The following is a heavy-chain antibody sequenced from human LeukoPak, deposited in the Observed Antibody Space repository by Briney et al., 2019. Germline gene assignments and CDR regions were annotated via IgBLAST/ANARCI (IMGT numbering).Heavy chain of an antibody. Sequence: GGSLRLSCAASGFTFRNYAMSWVRQAPGKGLEWVSGISGSGGDTYYADSVKGRFTISRDDSKNTLYLQMNSLRAEDTAVYYCAKDLGRYRNNYFDYWGQGTLVTVSS. CDR2: ISGSGGDT. J-gene: IGHJ4*02. CDR3: AKDLGRYRNNYFDY. D-gene: IGHD1-26*01. V-gene: IGHV3-23*01. CDR1: GFTFRNYA.